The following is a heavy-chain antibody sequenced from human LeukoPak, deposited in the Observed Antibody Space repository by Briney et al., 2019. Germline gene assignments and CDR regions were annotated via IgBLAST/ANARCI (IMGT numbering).Heavy chain of an antibody. CDR3: ARHEFDVLWFGELLYSWFDP. CDR2: ISGSGGST. V-gene: IGHV3-23*01. CDR1: GFTFSSYA. J-gene: IGHJ5*02. D-gene: IGHD3-10*01. Sequence: GGSLRLSCAASGFTFSSYAMSWVRQAPGKGLEWVSAISGSGGSTYYADSVKGRFTISRDNAKNSLYLQMNSLRAEDTAVYYCARHEFDVLWFGELLYSWFDPWGQGTLVTVSS.